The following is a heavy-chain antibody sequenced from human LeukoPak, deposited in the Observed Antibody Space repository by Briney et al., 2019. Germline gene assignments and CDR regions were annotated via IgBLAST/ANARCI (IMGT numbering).Heavy chain of an antibody. Sequence: PSETLSLTCTVSGGSISSFYWSWIRQPPGKGLEWIGYIYYSGSTNYNPSLKSRVTISVDTSKNQFSLRLSSVTAADTAVYYCARRGYYVWGSYPAYWGQGPRVPVSS. V-gene: IGHV4-59*01. CDR1: GGSISSFY. CDR2: IYYSGST. D-gene: IGHD3-16*02. J-gene: IGHJ4*02. CDR3: ARRGYYVWGSYPAY.